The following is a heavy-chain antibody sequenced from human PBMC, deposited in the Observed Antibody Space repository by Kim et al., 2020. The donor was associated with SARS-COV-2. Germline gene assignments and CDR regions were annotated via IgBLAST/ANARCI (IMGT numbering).Heavy chain of an antibody. V-gene: IGHV5-51*01. J-gene: IGHJ6*02. D-gene: IGHD6-19*01. Sequence: SPSFQGQVTISADKSISTAYLQWSSLKASDTAMYYCARLRLDHYYYGMDVWGQGTTVTVSS. CDR3: ARLRLDHYYYGMDV.